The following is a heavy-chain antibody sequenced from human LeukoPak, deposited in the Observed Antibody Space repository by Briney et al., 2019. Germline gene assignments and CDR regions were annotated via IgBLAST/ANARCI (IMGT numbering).Heavy chain of an antibody. CDR1: GYTFTNYT. CDR3: ARDSVTAIIPNYYYYGMDV. CDR2: IIPIFGTA. V-gene: IGHV1-69*13. Sequence: GASVKVSCKASGYTFTNYTLNWVRQAPGQGLEWMGGIIPIFGTANYAQKFQGRVTITADESTSTAYMELSSLRSEDTAVYYCARDSVTAIIPNYYYYGMDVWGQGTTVTVSS. J-gene: IGHJ6*02. D-gene: IGHD2-21*02.